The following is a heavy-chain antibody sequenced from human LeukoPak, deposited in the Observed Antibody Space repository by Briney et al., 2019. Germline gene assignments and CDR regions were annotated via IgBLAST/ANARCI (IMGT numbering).Heavy chain of an antibody. D-gene: IGHD5-18*01. V-gene: IGHV4-59*01. CDR3: ARGKYSYGYVAY. J-gene: IGHJ4*02. CDR1: GGSISSYY. CDR2: IYYSGST. Sequence: PSETLSLTCTVSGGSISSYYWSWIRQPPGKGVEWMGYIYYSGSTNYNPSLKSRVTISVDTSKNQFSLKLSSVTAADTAVYYCARGKYSYGYVAYWGQGTLVTVSS.